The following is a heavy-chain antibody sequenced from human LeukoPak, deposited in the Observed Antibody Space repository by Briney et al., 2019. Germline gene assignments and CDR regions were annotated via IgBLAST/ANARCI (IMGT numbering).Heavy chain of an antibody. D-gene: IGHD6-19*01. V-gene: IGHV4-39*02. CDR2: IYYSGST. Sequence: SETLSLTCTVSGGSISSSDYSWGWIRQPPGKGLEWIGSIYYSGSTYYNPSLKSRVTISADTSKNQFSLKLSSVTAADTAVYYCARELRVAVAAPSDYWGQGTLVTVSS. J-gene: IGHJ4*02. CDR3: ARELRVAVAAPSDY. CDR1: GGSISSSDYS.